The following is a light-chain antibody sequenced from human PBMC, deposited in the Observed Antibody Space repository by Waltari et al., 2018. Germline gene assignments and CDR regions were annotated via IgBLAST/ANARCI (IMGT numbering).Light chain of an antibody. V-gene: IGKV2-28*01. CDR1: QSLLHSSGNTF. Sequence: DIVMTQSPLSLSVTPGEPASISCRSSQSLLHSSGNTFLDRYLQKPGQSPQLLIYLVSIRAAGVPDRCSGSGSGTDFTLKISRVEAEDVGVYFCMQARQTPWTFGQGTKVEIK. J-gene: IGKJ1*01. CDR3: MQARQTPWT. CDR2: LVS.